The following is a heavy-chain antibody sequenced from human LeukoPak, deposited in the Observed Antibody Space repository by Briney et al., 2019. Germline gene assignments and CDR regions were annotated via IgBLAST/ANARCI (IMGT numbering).Heavy chain of an antibody. CDR2: ISYDGSNK. Sequence: PGRSLRLSCAASGFTFSSYGMHWVRQAPGKGLEWVAVISYDGSNKYYADSVKGRFTISRDNSKNTLYLQMNSLRAEDTAVYYCAKESWLAEHFSYYFDYWAREPWSPSPQ. V-gene: IGHV3-30*18. J-gene: IGHJ4*02. D-gene: IGHD6-19*01. CDR3: AKESWLAEHFSYYFDY. CDR1: GFTFSSYG.